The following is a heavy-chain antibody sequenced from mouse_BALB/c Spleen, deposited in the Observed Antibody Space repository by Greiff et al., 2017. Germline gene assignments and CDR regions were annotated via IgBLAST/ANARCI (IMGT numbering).Heavy chain of an antibody. J-gene: IGHJ3*01. CDR2: INSNGGST. Sequence: EVKLVESGGGLVQPGGSLTLSCAASGFTFSSYGMSWVRQTPDKRLELVATINSNGGSTYYPDSVKGRFTISRDNAKNTLYLQMSSLKSEDTAMYDCARENWERCAYGGEGKLVTGAA. CDR3: ARENWERCAY. CDR1: GFTFSSYG. V-gene: IGHV5-6-3*01. D-gene: IGHD4-1*01.